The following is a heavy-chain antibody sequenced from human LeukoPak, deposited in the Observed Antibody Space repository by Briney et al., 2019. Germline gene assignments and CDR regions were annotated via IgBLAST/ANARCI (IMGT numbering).Heavy chain of an antibody. CDR1: GLNSNDYV. V-gene: IGHV3-23*01. CDR2: ISGSGRSL. CDR3: ATEVVY. J-gene: IGHJ4*02. Sequence: GGSLRLSCAASGLNSNDYVMSWVRQAPGKGLEWVSSISGSGRSLYYADSIKGRFNISRDNSKHILYLQMDSLRAEDTAIYYCATEVVYWGQGALVTVSS.